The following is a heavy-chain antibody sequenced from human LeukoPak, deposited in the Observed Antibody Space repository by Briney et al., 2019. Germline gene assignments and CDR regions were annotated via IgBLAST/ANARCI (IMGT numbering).Heavy chain of an antibody. CDR1: GFTFTSSA. CDR2: IVVGSGNT. Sequence: SVKVSCKASGFTFTSSAVQWVRQARGQRLEWIGWIVVGSGNTNYAQKFQERVTITRDMSTSTAYMELSSLRSEDTAVYYCAASYGDYGTIDYWGQGTLVTVSS. D-gene: IGHD4-17*01. V-gene: IGHV1-58*01. CDR3: AASYGDYGTIDY. J-gene: IGHJ4*02.